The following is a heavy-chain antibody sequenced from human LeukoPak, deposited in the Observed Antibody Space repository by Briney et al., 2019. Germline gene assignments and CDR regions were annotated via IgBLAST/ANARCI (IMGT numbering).Heavy chain of an antibody. J-gene: IGHJ5*02. D-gene: IGHD6-13*01. CDR1: GFTFSSYG. Sequence: GGSLRLSCAAFGFTFSSYGMHWVRQAPGKGLEWVAVISYDGSNKYYADSVKGRFTISRDNSKNTLYLQMNSLRAEDTAVYYCAKDLTAAAANGNWFDPWGQGTLVTVSS. V-gene: IGHV3-30*18. CDR3: AKDLTAAAANGNWFDP. CDR2: ISYDGSNK.